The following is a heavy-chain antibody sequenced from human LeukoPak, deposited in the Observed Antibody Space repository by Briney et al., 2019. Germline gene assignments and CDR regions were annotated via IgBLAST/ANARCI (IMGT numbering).Heavy chain of an antibody. V-gene: IGHV3-21*01. CDR3: ARDRPTVTTSDY. CDR2: ISSSSSYI. CDR1: GFTFSSYS. Sequence: GGSLRLSCAASGFTFSSYSMSWVRQAPGKGLEWFSSISSSSSYIYYADSVKGRFTISRDNAKNSLYLQMNSLRAEDTAVYYCARDRPTVTTSDYWGQGTLVTVSS. J-gene: IGHJ4*02. D-gene: IGHD4-17*01.